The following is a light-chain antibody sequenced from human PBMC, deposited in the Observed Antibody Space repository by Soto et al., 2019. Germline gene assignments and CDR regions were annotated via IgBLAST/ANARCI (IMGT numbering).Light chain of an antibody. CDR2: EVS. Sequence: QSVLTQPPSVSGSPGQSVTISCTGTSSDVGSYNRVSWYQQPPGTAPKLMIYEVSNRPSGVPDRFSGSKSGNTASLTISGLQAEDEADYYCGSYTSSSTWVFGTGTKLTVL. CDR3: GSYTSSSTWV. V-gene: IGLV2-18*02. J-gene: IGLJ1*01. CDR1: SSDVGSYNR.